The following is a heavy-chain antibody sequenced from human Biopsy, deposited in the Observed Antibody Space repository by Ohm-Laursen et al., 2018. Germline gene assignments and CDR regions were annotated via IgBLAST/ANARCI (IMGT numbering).Heavy chain of an antibody. CDR2: IYYSGST. J-gene: IGHJ4*02. Sequence: PSDTLSLTCTVSGGSIGSFFWSWIRQPPGKGLEWIGYIYYSGSTNYNPSLRSRVTISVDRSKNQFSLELSSVTAADTAVYYCARVGAGAPSIDYFDYWGQGALVTLSS. CDR1: GGSIGSFF. V-gene: IGHV4-59*07. D-gene: IGHD1-26*01. CDR3: ARVGAGAPSIDYFDY.